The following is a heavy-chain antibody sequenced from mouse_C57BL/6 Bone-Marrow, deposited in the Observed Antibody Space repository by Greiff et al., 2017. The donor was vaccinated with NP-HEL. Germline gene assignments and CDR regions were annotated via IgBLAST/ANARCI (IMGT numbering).Heavy chain of an antibody. D-gene: IGHD2-4*01. Sequence: EVKLVESGGGLVQPGESLKFSCESNEYEFPSHDMSWVRKIPEKRLELVEAINSDGGSTYYPDTMERRFIISRDNTKKTLYLQMSSLRSEDTALYYCARQNYDGGYFDVWGTGTTVTVSS. CDR1: EYEFPSHD. CDR2: INSDGGST. CDR3: ARQNYDGGYFDV. V-gene: IGHV5-2*01. J-gene: IGHJ1*03.